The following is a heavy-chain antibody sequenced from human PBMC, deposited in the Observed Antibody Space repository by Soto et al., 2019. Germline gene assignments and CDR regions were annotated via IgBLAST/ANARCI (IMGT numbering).Heavy chain of an antibody. CDR1: GFTFDDYA. Sequence: SLRLSCAASGFTFDDYAMHWVRQAPGKGLEWVSGINWNSGSISYADSVKSRFTISRDNSKNTLYLQMNSLRAEDTAVYYCAKDWGRAVADDPIYYYYGMDVWGQGTTVTVSS. CDR3: AKDWGRAVADDPIYYYYGMDV. CDR2: INWNSGSI. D-gene: IGHD6-19*01. J-gene: IGHJ6*02. V-gene: IGHV3-9*01.